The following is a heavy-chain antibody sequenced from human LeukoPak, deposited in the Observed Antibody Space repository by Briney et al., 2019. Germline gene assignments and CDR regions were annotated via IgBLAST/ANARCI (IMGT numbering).Heavy chain of an antibody. Sequence: PGRPLSLFCGASGFPLSSHLVHGLREAPGKGVECVAVISYYGSDKYYADSVKGRFTISRDNSKNTLYLQMNSLRTEDTAVYYCAKGAVYCTGTGCYFFDYWGQGTLVTVSS. CDR2: ISYYGSDK. D-gene: IGHD2-15*01. J-gene: IGHJ4*02. V-gene: IGHV3-30*18. CDR1: GFPLSSHL. CDR3: AKGAVYCTGTGCYFFDY.